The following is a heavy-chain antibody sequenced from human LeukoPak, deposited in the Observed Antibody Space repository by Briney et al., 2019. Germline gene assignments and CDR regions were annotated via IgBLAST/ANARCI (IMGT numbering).Heavy chain of an antibody. J-gene: IGHJ4*02. V-gene: IGHV3-53*01. CDR2: IYSGGST. CDR1: GFTVSSNY. D-gene: IGHD2-15*01. CDR3: ARDLVGGPIDY. Sequence: GGSLRLSCAASGFTVSSNYMNWVRQAPGKGLEWVSIIYSGGSTYYADSVKGRFTISRDNSKNTLYLQMNSLRAEDTAVYYCARDLVGGPIDYWGQGTLVTVSS.